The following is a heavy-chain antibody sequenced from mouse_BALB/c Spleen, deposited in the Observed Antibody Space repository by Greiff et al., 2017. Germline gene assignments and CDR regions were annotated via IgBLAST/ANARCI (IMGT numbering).Heavy chain of an antibody. CDR2: ISYSGST. CDR3: ARGGLLFDY. V-gene: IGHV3-2*02. CDR1: GYSITSDYA. J-gene: IGHJ2*01. Sequence: VQLKESGPGLVKPSQSLSLTCTVTGYSITSDYAWNWIRQFPGNKLEWMGYISYSGSTSYNPSLKSRISITRDTSKNQFFLQLNSVTTEDTATYYCARGGLLFDYWGQGTTLTVSS. D-gene: IGHD2-3*01.